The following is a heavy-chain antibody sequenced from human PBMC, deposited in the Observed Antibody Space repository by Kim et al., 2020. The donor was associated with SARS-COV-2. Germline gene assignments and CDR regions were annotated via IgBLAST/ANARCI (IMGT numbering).Heavy chain of an antibody. D-gene: IGHD3-9*01. V-gene: IGHV4-31*03. CDR3: ARAISYYDILTGYLYFDY. CDR2: IYYSGST. Sequence: SETLSLTCTVSGGSISSGGYYWSWIRQHPGKGLEWIGYIYYSGSTYYNPSLKSRVTISVDTSKNQFSLKLSSVTAADTAVYYCARAISYYDILTGYLYFDYWGQGTLVTVSS. J-gene: IGHJ4*02. CDR1: GGSISSGGYY.